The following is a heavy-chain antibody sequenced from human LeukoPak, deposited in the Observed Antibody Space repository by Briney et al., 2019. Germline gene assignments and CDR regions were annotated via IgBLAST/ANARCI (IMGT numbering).Heavy chain of an antibody. CDR3: ATRPVAEDYYDSSGSLDY. J-gene: IGHJ4*02. Sequence: ASVKVSCKASGYTFTGYYMHWVRQAPGQGLEWMGWINPNSGGTNYAQKFQGRVTMTRDTSISTAYMELSRLRSDDTAVYYCATRPVAEDYYDSSGSLDYWGQGTLVTVSS. D-gene: IGHD3-22*01. CDR2: INPNSGGT. V-gene: IGHV1-2*02. CDR1: GYTFTGYY.